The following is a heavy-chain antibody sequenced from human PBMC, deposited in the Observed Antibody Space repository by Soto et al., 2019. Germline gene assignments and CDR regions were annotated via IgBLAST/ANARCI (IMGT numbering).Heavy chain of an antibody. CDR2: ISYDGRNE. J-gene: IGHJ6*02. Sequence: PGGSLRLSCAASGFTFSSYALHWVRQAPGKGLEWVAVISYDGRNEFYADSVKGRFTISRDSSKNTLYLQMNSLRGEDTAVYYCSKYSDYGGMGHSYYYYGMDVWGQGTTVTVSS. CDR3: SKYSDYGGMGHSYYYYGMDV. D-gene: IGHD4-17*01. V-gene: IGHV3-30*18. CDR1: GFTFSSYA.